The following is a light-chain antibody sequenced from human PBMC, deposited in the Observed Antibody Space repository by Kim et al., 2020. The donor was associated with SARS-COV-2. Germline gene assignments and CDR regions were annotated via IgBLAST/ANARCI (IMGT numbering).Light chain of an antibody. CDR2: DVS. Sequence: GPSITTSCTGTSSDSGTYNYVSCDQQYPGKAPKLMIYDVSVRPSGVSNRFSGSKSGNTASLTISGLQAEDEADYYCNSYTMSSTPLFGGGTQLTVL. J-gene: IGLJ2*01. V-gene: IGLV2-14*03. CDR1: SSDSGTYNY. CDR3: NSYTMSSTPL.